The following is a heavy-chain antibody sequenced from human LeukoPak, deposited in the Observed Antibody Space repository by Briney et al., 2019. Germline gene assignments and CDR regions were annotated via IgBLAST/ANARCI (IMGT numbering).Heavy chain of an antibody. J-gene: IGHJ5*02. CDR3: AREPNGYCSGGSCYGGWFDP. CDR1: GGSISSGSYH. Sequence: PSETLSLTCTVSGGSISSGSYHWSWIRQPAGKGLEWIVRIYTSGSTNYNPSLKSRVTISVDTSKHQFSLKLSSETAADTAVYYCAREPNGYCSGGSCYGGWFDPWGQGTLVTVSS. D-gene: IGHD2-15*01. V-gene: IGHV4-61*02. CDR2: IYTSGST.